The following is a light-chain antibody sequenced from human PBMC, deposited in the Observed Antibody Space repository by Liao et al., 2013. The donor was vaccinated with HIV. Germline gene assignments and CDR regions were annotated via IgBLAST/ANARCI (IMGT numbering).Light chain of an antibody. J-gene: IGLJ1*01. CDR1: KLGEKY. CDR2: EDT. CDR3: QVWESSSDYV. Sequence: SYVVTQPPSVSVSPGQTATITCSGDKLGEKYASWYQQKPGQSPVLVIYEDTKRPSGIPGRFSGSNSGNTATLTISRVEAGDEADYYCQVWESSSDYVFGTGTKVTAL. V-gene: IGLV3-1*01.